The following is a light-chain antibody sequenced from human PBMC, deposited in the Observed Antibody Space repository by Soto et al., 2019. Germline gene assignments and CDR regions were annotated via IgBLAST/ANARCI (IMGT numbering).Light chain of an antibody. CDR2: GNT. CDR3: QSYDNRLSGYV. Sequence: QSVLTQPPSVSEAPGQRVTISCTGSSSNIGASYDVNWYQQLPGTAPKLLIYGNTNRPSGVPDRLSGFKSGASAFLAITGLQAVDEADYYCQSYDNRLSGYVFGTGTKLAVL. CDR1: SSNIGASYD. V-gene: IGLV1-40*01. J-gene: IGLJ1*01.